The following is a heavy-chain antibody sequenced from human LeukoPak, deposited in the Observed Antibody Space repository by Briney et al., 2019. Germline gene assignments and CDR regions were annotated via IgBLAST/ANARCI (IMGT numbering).Heavy chain of an antibody. V-gene: IGHV4-34*01. CDR3: ARGHRDIAVVSLVYWNY. D-gene: IGHD2-15*01. J-gene: IGHJ4*02. CDR1: GASLSGYY. Sequence: SETLSLTCAVYGASLSGYYWSWLRQPPGKGLEWIGEITYSGSANYNPSLESRVTISVDTSKNQFSLNMTSLTAADTALYYCARGHRDIAVVSLVYWNYWGQGTLVTVSS. CDR2: ITYSGSA.